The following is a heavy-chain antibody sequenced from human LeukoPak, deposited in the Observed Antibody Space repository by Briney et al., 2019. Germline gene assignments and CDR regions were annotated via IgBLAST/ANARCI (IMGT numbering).Heavy chain of an antibody. Sequence: ASVKVSCKASGGTFSSYAISWVRQAPGQGLEWMGRIIPILGIANYAQKLQGRVTMTTDTSTSTAYMELRSLRSDDTAVYYCARDRIAARPPGDAFDIWGQGTMVTVSS. CDR2: IIPILGIA. V-gene: IGHV1-69*04. D-gene: IGHD6-6*01. CDR3: ARDRIAARPPGDAFDI. CDR1: GGTFSSYA. J-gene: IGHJ3*02.